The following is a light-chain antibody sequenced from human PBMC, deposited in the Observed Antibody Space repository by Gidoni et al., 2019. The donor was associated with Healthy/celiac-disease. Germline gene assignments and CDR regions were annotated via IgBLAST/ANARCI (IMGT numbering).Light chain of an antibody. CDR2: KAS. Sequence: DFQMTPSPFTMSASVGDRVTITCRASQSISSWLAWYQQKPGKAPKLLIYKASSLESGVPSRYSGSGCGTEFTLTISSLQPDDFATYYCQQYNSYWTFGQGIKVEIK. CDR1: QSISSW. CDR3: QQYNSYWT. V-gene: IGKV1-5*03. J-gene: IGKJ1*01.